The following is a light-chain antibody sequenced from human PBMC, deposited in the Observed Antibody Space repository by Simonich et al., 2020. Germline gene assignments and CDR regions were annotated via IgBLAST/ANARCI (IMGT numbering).Light chain of an antibody. CDR1: QSVSSSY. J-gene: IGKJ1*01. CDR3: QQYGSSPR. V-gene: IGKV3-20*01. CDR2: GVT. Sequence: EIVLTQSPGTLSLSPGERATLSCRASQSVSSSYLAWYQQKPGQAPRLLIYGVTSRATGIPCRFSGRGSGTDFTPTISRLEPEDLAGYYCQQYGSSPRFGQGTKVEIK.